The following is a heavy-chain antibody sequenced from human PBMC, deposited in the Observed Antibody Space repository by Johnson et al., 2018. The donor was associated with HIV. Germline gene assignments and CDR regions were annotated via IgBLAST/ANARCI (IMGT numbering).Heavy chain of an antibody. CDR1: GFTFSSYA. D-gene: IGHD3-3*01. CDR3: AKDSGATARSGAFDI. V-gene: IGHV3-9*01. J-gene: IGHJ3*02. CDR2: ISWNSGSI. Sequence: VQLVESGGGLVQPGGSLRLSCAASGFTFSSYAMSWVRQAPGKGLVWVSGISWNSGSIGYADSVKGRFTISRDNAKNSLYLQMNSLRAEDTALYYCAKDSGATARSGAFDIWGQGTMVTVSS.